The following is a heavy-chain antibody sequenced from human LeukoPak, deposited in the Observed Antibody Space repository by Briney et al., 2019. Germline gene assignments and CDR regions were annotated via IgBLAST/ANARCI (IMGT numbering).Heavy chain of an antibody. D-gene: IGHD4-17*01. CDR3: ARLTTTVTTPFDY. CDR1: GFTFSSYA. J-gene: IGHJ4*02. Sequence: GGSLRLSCTASGFTFSSYAMHWVRQAPGKGLEYVSTISTNGGRTYYANSVKGRFTISRDNSKNTVYLQMGSLRAEDMAVYYCARLTTTVTTPFDYWGQGTLVTVSS. V-gene: IGHV3-64*01. CDR2: ISTNGGRT.